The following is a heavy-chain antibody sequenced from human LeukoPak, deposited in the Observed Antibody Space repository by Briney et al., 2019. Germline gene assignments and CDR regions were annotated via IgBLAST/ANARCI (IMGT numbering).Heavy chain of an antibody. CDR3: ARHLASYGGVPNLPFDY. D-gene: IGHD4-23*01. V-gene: IGHV4-39*01. Sequence: SETLSLTCTVSGGSISSSSYYWGWIRQPPGKGLEWIGSIYYSGSTYYNPSLKSRVTISVDTSKNQFSLKLSSVTAADTAVYYCARHLASYGGVPNLPFDYWGQGTLVTVSS. CDR1: GGSISSSSYY. CDR2: IYYSGST. J-gene: IGHJ4*02.